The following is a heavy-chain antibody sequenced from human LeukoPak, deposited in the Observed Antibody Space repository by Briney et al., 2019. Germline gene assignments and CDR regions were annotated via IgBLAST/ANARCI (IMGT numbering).Heavy chain of an antibody. CDR2: VYYSGNT. V-gene: IGHV4-39*07. CDR3: ARDNYYDSSGYYYLDY. Sequence: PLETLSLTCTVSGGSLSGSNYYWGWVRQPPREGLGWIGGVYYSGNTYYNPSLKSRVTISVDTSKNQFSLKLSSVTAADTAVYYCARDNYYDSSGYYYLDYWGQGTLVTVSS. D-gene: IGHD3-22*01. CDR1: GGSLSGSNYY. J-gene: IGHJ4*02.